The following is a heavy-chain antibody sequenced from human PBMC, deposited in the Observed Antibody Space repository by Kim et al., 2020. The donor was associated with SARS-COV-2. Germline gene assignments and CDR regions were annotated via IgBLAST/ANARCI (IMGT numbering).Heavy chain of an antibody. CDR1: GGSFSGYY. D-gene: IGHD6-6*01. V-gene: IGHV4-34*01. J-gene: IGHJ4*02. CDR2: INHSGST. Sequence: SETLSLTCAVYGGSFSGYYWSWIRQPPGKGLEWIGEINHSGSTNYNPSLKSRVTISVDTSKNQFSLKLSSVTAADTAVYYCARDQRGVAARHWVYYFDYWGQGTLVTVSS. CDR3: ARDQRGVAARHWVYYFDY.